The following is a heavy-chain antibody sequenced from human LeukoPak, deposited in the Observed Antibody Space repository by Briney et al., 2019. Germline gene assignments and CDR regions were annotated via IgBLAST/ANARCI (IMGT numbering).Heavy chain of an antibody. Sequence: PGGSLRLSCAASGFTFDDYAMHWVRQAPGKGLEWVSGITWNSGSIGYADSVKGRFTISRDNAKNSLYLQMNSLRAEDTAVYYCARDKFGGTDYWGQGTLVTVSS. CDR3: ARDKFGGTDY. J-gene: IGHJ4*02. V-gene: IGHV3-9*01. CDR1: GFTFDDYA. D-gene: IGHD3-16*01. CDR2: ITWNSGSI.